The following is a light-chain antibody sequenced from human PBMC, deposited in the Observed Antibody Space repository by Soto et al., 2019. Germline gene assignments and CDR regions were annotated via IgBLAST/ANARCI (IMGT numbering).Light chain of an antibody. CDR2: DVN. Sequence: QSVLTQPVSVSGSPGQSITISCTGTSSDVGGYDYVSWYQHHPGKAPKLMIYDVNNRPSGVSNRFSGSKSGNTASLTISGLQAEDEADYYCSSYAGSSILGVFGGGTKVTVL. CDR3: SSYAGSSILGV. CDR1: SSDVGGYDY. V-gene: IGLV2-14*03. J-gene: IGLJ2*01.